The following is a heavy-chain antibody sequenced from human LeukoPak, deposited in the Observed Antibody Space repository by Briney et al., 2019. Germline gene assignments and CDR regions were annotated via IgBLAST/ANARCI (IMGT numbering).Heavy chain of an antibody. Sequence: PSETLSLTCSVSGGSIRSSHYYWGWIRQPPGQGLGWIASVYYSGSPYYTPSIRSRVTISIDTSKNQFSLKLTSVTAADTAVFYCARQGGDNGYYYFDFWGQGTLVTVSS. CDR2: VYYSGSP. V-gene: IGHV4-39*01. CDR3: ARQGGDNGYYYFDF. CDR1: GGSIRSSHYY. J-gene: IGHJ4*02. D-gene: IGHD4-17*01.